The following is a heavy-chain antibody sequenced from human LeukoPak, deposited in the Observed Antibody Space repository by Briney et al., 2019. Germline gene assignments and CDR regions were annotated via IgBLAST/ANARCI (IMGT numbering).Heavy chain of an antibody. Sequence: GGSLRLSCAASGFAFSRLAMGWVRQAPGKGLEWVSVISDSGSLTYYADSVKGRFTISRDNSKNMLFPQMNGLRAEDTAVYYCAKDARRTNGWYFFDYWGQGTLVTVSS. D-gene: IGHD6-19*01. J-gene: IGHJ4*02. CDR3: AKDARRTNGWYFFDY. CDR2: ISDSGSLT. V-gene: IGHV3-23*01. CDR1: GFAFSRLA.